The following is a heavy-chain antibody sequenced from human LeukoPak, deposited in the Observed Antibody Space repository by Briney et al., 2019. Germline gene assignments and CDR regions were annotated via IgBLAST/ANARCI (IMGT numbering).Heavy chain of an antibody. V-gene: IGHV4-59*01. CDR1: GGSISTYY. D-gene: IGHD6-13*01. J-gene: IGHJ4*02. CDR2: IYYSGST. Sequence: SETLSLTCTVSGGSISTYYWNWIRQPPRKGLEWIGYIYYSGSTNYNPSLKSRVTISVDTSKNQFSLKLNSVTAADTAVYYCARSGGYSSSWSLWGQGTLVTVSS. CDR3: ARSGGYSSSWSL.